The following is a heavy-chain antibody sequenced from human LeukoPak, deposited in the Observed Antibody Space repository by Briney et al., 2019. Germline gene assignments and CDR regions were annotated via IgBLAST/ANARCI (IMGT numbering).Heavy chain of an antibody. J-gene: IGHJ4*02. D-gene: IGHD1-1*01. CDR1: GFTVSSNY. CDR3: ATFPSGGAINEPDDY. Sequence: GGSLRLSCAASGFTVSSNYMSWVRQAPGKGLEWVSVIYSGGSTYYADSVKDRFTISRDNSKNTLYLQMNSLRAEDTAVYYCATFPSGGAINEPDDYWGQGTLVTVSS. V-gene: IGHV3-53*01. CDR2: IYSGGST.